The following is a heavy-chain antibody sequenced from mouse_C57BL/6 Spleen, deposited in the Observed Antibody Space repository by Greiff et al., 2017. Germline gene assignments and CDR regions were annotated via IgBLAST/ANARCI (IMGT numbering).Heavy chain of an antibody. CDR3: ARGDGYEGYFDV. D-gene: IGHD2-2*01. J-gene: IGHJ1*03. Sequence: VQLQQPGAELVKPGASVKMSCKASGYTFTSYWITWVKQRPGQGLEWIGDICPGSGSTNYNEKFKSKATLTVDTSSSTAYMQLSSLTSEESAVYYCARGDGYEGYFDVGGKGTTVTVSS. CDR2: ICPGSGST. V-gene: IGHV1-55*01. CDR1: GYTFTSYW.